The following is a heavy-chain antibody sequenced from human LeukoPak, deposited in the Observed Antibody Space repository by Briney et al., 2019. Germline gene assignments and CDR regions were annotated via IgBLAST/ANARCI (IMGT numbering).Heavy chain of an antibody. V-gene: IGHV3-23*01. CDR1: GFTFSSYA. D-gene: IGHD4-17*01. J-gene: IGHJ3*02. CDR2: ISGSGGST. Sequence: PGGSLRLSCAASGFTFSSYAMSWVRHAPGKGLELVSAISGSGGSTYYADSVKGRFTISRDNSKNTLYLQMNSLRAEDTAVYYCAKDLKRNYGDYVSGGAFDIWGQGTMVTVSS. CDR3: AKDLKRNYGDYVSGGAFDI.